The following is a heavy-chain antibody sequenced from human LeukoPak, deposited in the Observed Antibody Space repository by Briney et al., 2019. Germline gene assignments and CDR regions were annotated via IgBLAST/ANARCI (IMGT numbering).Heavy chain of an antibody. V-gene: IGHV4-4*07. D-gene: IGHD2-15*01. Sequence: SETLSLTCTVSGGSINNYYWSWIRQPAGKGLEWIGRTYTRGSTNYNPSLKSRVTMSVDTSKNQFSLKLSSVTAADTAVYYCARGRYCSADICSGGDAFDIWGQGTMVSVSS. CDR3: ARGRYCSADICSGGDAFDI. CDR1: GGSINNYY. J-gene: IGHJ3*02. CDR2: TYTRGST.